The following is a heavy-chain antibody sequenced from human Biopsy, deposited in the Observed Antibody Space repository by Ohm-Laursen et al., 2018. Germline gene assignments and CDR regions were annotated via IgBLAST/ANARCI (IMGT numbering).Heavy chain of an antibody. V-gene: IGHV4-4*07. Sequence: PSDTLSLTCSVSGGFISSYYWSWIRQSAGRGLEWIGRIYIDGTSDYNPSLKNRVSMSVDSSKRQFSLRLTSLSVADTAKYYCARAPPLIRGVLESWFDPWGQGILVTVSS. D-gene: IGHD3-10*01. CDR3: ARAPPLIRGVLESWFDP. CDR1: GGFISSYY. J-gene: IGHJ5*02. CDR2: IYIDGTS.